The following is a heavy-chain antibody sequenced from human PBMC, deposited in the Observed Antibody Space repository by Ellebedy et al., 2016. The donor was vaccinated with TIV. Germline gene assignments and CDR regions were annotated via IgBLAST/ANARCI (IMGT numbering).Heavy chain of an antibody. CDR2: IYHSGSA. CDR1: GGSIISSYY. D-gene: IGHD1-26*01. CDR3: ARRSGSYFDY. Sequence: SETLSLXXTVSGGSIISSYYWGWIRQPPGKGLEWIGSIYHSGSAYYNPSLKSRVTISVDTSKNQFSLKLSSVTAADTAVYYCARRSGSYFDYWGQGTLVTVSS. J-gene: IGHJ4*02. V-gene: IGHV4-39*01.